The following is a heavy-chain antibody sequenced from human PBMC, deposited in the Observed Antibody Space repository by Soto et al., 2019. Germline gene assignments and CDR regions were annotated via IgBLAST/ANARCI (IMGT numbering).Heavy chain of an antibody. D-gene: IGHD3-16*01. J-gene: IGHJ5*02. CDR2: IKQDGREK. Sequence: DVQLVESGGDLVQPGGSLRLSCAASGFSFSSYWMTWVRQAPGKGLEWVANIKQDGREKYYVASVKGRFTISRDNGKSLLFLQMDSLTPDDTAVYYCAGDGARNGAYNGWLDPWGQGTLVTVSS. CDR1: GFSFSSYW. CDR3: AGDGARNGAYNGWLDP. V-gene: IGHV3-7*03.